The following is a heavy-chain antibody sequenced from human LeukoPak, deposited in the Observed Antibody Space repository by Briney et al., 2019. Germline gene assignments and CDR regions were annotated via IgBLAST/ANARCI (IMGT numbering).Heavy chain of an antibody. CDR2: IYPGDSDT. V-gene: IGHV5-51*01. J-gene: IGHJ4*02. D-gene: IGHD3-22*01. CDR1: GYSFTSYX. CDR3: ARGSITTSPYFDFGY. Sequence: XGXGYSFTSYXXXXVRQMXGKGXXXXXXIYPGDSDTRYSPSFQGQVTISADKSISTAYLQWSSLKASDTAMYYCARGSITTSPYFDFGYWGQGTLVTVSS.